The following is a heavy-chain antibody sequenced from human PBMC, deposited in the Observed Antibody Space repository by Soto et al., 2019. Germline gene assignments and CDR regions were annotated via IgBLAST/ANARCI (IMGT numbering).Heavy chain of an antibody. CDR1: GGSISSYY. V-gene: IGHV4-59*01. D-gene: IGHD2-15*01. CDR2: IYYSGST. J-gene: IGHJ6*02. CDR3: ARGYCSGGSCYSDYYYYYGMDV. Sequence: PSETLSLTCTVSGGSISSYYWSWIRQPPGKGLKWIGYIYYSGSTNYNPSLKSRVTISVDTSKNQFSLKLSSVTAADTAVYYCARGYCSGGSCYSDYYYYYGMDVWGQGTTVTVSS.